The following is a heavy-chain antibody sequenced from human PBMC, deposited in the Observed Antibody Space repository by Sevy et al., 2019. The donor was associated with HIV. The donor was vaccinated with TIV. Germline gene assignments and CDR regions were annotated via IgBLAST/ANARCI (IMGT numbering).Heavy chain of an antibody. D-gene: IGHD5-18*01. CDR3: AGGAVRYSISSLRF. V-gene: IGHV4-34*01. Sequence: GSLRLSCAASGFTFSNAWMSWVRQAPGKGLEWIGEINHSGSTNYNPSLKSRVTISVDPSKNQFSLKVTSVTAADTAEYWCAGGAVRYSISSLRFWGQGTPVTVSS. J-gene: IGHJ4*02. CDR1: GFTFSNAW. CDR2: INHSGST.